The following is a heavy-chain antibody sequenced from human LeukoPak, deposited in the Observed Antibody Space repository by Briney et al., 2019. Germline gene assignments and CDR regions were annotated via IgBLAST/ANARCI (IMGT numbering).Heavy chain of an antibody. V-gene: IGHV1-18*01. Sequence: GASVKVSCKASGGTFSSYAISWVRQAPGQGLEWMGWISAYNGYTNYAQKLQGRVTMTTDTSTSTAYMELRSLRSDDTAVYYCARARVAAATSWFDPWGQGTLVTVSS. CDR2: ISAYNGYT. CDR1: GGTFSSYA. J-gene: IGHJ5*02. CDR3: ARARVAAATSWFDP. D-gene: IGHD6-13*01.